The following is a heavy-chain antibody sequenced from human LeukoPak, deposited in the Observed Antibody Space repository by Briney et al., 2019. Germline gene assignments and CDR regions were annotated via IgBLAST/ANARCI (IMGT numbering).Heavy chain of an antibody. CDR1: GFTFSSYA. Sequence: QAGGSLRLSCAASGFTFSSYAMHWVRQAPGKGLEWVAVISYDGSNKYYADSVKGRFTISRDNSKNTLYLQMNSLRAEDTAVYYCARQTTAGTSFDVWGQGTSVTVSS. J-gene: IGHJ6*02. D-gene: IGHD6-13*01. CDR2: ISYDGSNK. V-gene: IGHV3-30-3*01. CDR3: ARQTTAGTSFDV.